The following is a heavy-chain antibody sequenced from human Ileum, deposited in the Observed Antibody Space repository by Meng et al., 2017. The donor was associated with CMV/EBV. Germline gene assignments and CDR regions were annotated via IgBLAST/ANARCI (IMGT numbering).Heavy chain of an antibody. CDR2: IHTSGTT. CDR1: DGSISSYY. J-gene: IGHJ4*02. D-gene: IGHD2-2*01. V-gene: IGHV4-4*07. Sequence: VPLQGSGQGLLQPSETPSLTCTVADGSISSYYWSWIRQSAGKGLEWIGRIHTSGTTNYNPSLKSRVTLSLDTSKDQFSLKLTSVTAADTAVYYCAREKSSCTSSTCYGVDSWGQGTLVTVSS. CDR3: AREKSSCTSSTCYGVDS.